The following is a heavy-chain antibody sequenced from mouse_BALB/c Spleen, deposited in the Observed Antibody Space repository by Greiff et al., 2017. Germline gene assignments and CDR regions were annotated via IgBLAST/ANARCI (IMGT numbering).Heavy chain of an antibody. CDR1: GFYIKDTY. V-gene: IGHV14-3*02. D-gene: IGHD2-10*02. CDR3: AREEYGNYYAMDY. J-gene: IGHJ4*01. Sequence: VQLQQSGAELVKPGASVKLSCTASGFYIKDTYMHWVKQRPEQGLEWIGRIDPAIGNTKYVPKFQGKATITADTSSNTAYLQLSSLTSEDTAVYYCAREEYGNYYAMDYWGQGTSVTVSS. CDR2: IDPAIGNT.